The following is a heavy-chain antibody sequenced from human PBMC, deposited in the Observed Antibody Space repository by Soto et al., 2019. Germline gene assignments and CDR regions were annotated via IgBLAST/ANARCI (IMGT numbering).Heavy chain of an antibody. CDR2: IGTAGDT. Sequence: EVQLLESGGGLVQPGGSLRLSCAASGFTFSSYDMHWVRQATGKGLEWVSAIGTAGDTYYPGSVKGRFTISRENAKNSLYLQMNSLRAGDTAVYYCARGKITIVRGVRPVYFALWVRGTLVTVSS. CDR1: GFTFSSYD. J-gene: IGHJ2*01. V-gene: IGHV3-13*01. CDR3: ARGKITIVRGVRPVYFAL. D-gene: IGHD3-10*01.